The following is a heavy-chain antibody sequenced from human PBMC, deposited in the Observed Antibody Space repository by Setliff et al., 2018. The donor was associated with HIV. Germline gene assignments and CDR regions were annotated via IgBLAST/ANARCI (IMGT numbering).Heavy chain of an antibody. Sequence: ASVKVSCKASGYTFINFGITWVRQAPGQGLEWVGYISGYNGNTKYAQNVQGRVTMTTDTSTSTAYMELRSLRYDDTAVYYCARDPRSGYDSDTAMVTVYYYYMDVWGKGTTV. CDR3: ARDPRSGYDSDTAMVTVYYYYMDV. CDR2: ISGYNGNT. J-gene: IGHJ6*03. CDR1: GYTFINFG. V-gene: IGHV1-18*04. D-gene: IGHD5-18*01.